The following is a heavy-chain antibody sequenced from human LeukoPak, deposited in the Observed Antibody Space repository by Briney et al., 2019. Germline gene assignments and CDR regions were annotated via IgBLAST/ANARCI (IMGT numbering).Heavy chain of an antibody. Sequence: GGSLRLSCAASGFTLSSYAMSWVRQAPGKGLEWVSAISGSGGSTYYADSVKGRFTISRDNSKNTLYLQMNSLRAEDTAVYYCATGIAVAASFDYWGQGTLVTVSS. CDR1: GFTLSSYA. CDR3: ATGIAVAASFDY. D-gene: IGHD6-19*01. CDR2: ISGSGGST. V-gene: IGHV3-23*01. J-gene: IGHJ4*02.